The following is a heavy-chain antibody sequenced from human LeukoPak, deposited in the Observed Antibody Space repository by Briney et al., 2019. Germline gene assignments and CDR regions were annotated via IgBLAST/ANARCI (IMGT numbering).Heavy chain of an antibody. V-gene: IGHV1-69*05. CDR1: GGTFSSYA. CDR3: ARAELRFLEWLPTAWFDP. CDR2: IIPIFGTA. D-gene: IGHD3-3*01. J-gene: IGHJ5*02. Sequence: SVKVSCEASGGTFSSYAISWVRQAPGQGLEWMGGIIPIFGTANYAQKFQGRVTITTDESTSTAYMELSSLRSEDTAVYYCARAELRFLEWLPTAWFDPWGQGTLVTVSS.